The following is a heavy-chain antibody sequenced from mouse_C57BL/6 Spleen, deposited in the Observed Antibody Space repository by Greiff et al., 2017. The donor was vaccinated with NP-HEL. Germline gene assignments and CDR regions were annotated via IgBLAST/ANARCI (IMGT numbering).Heavy chain of an antibody. D-gene: IGHD1-1*01. Sequence: VQLQQSGAELVKPGASVKLSCKASGYTFTSYWMHWVKQRPGQGLEWIGMIHPNSGSTNYNEKFKSKATLTVDKSSSTAYMQLSSLTSEDSAVYYCARRHYYGSSYLYFDVWGTGTTVTVSS. V-gene: IGHV1-64*01. CDR2: IHPNSGST. CDR1: GYTFTSYW. CDR3: ARRHYYGSSYLYFDV. J-gene: IGHJ1*03.